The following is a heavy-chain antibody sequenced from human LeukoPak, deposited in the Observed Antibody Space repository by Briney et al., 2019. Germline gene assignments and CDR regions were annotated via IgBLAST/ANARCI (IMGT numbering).Heavy chain of an antibody. D-gene: IGHD6-19*01. J-gene: IGHJ4*02. V-gene: IGHV4-61*01. CDR2: IYYSGST. CDR1: GGSVSSGSYY. Sequence: PSETLSLTCTVSGGSVSSGSYYWSWIRQPPGKGLEWIGYIYYSGSTNYNPSLKSRVTISVDTSKNQFSLKLSSVTAADTAVYYCARVRQWLVKRAHFDYWGQGTPVTVSS. CDR3: ARVRQWLVKRAHFDY.